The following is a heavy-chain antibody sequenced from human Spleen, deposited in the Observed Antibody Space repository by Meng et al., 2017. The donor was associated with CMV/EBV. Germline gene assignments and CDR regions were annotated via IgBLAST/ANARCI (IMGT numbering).Heavy chain of an antibody. CDR3: AKTLRGSNFWFDP. Sequence: ASGYSFIDSGMSWVRQAPGHGPEWLGWVSVYNGNTVYAQSVRGRVTMTTDTSTSTAYMELRSLISDDTAVYYCAKTLRGSNFWFDPWGQGTLVTVSS. D-gene: IGHD4-11*01. J-gene: IGHJ5*02. V-gene: IGHV1-18*01. CDR1: GYSFIDSG. CDR2: VSVYNGNT.